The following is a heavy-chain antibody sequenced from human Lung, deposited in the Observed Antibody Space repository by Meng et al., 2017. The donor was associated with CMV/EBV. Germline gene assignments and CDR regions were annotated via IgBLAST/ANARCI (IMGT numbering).Heavy chain of an antibody. V-gene: IGHV4-4*03. CDR3: LRRSGGSV. CDR2: IPHRGSS. Sequence: GRLGQWGPARVKPPESLSLTSAVSGDSIPNHNWWAWVRQPPGKGLEGIGEIPHRGSSAYNPSLKSRVSMSIDKSKNQFSLKLTSETAADTAVYHCLRRSGGSVWGQGTLVTVSS. D-gene: IGHD3-10*01. J-gene: IGHJ1*01. CDR1: GDSIPNHNW.